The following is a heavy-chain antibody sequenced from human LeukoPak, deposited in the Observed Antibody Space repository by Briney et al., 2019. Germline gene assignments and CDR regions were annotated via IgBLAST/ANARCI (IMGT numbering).Heavy chain of an antibody. CDR2: ISSSSSYI. CDR1: GFTFSNYN. D-gene: IGHD3-22*01. CDR3: AREYDSSGYVDY. Sequence: GGSLRLSCAASGFTFSNYNMTWVRQAPGKGLEWVSSISSSSSYIYYADSVKGRFTISRDNAKNSLYLQMNSLRAEDTAVYYCAREYDSSGYVDYWGQGTLVTVSS. V-gene: IGHV3-21*01. J-gene: IGHJ4*02.